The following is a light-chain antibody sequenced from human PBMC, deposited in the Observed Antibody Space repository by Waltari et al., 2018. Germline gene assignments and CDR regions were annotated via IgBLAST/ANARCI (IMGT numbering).Light chain of an antibody. V-gene: IGLV2-14*03. CDR2: DVS. CDR1: SRAVGGYNY. Sequence: QSALTQPASVSGSPGKSITISCTGTSRAVGGYNYDSWYQQHPGKAPKLMIYDVSNRPSGVSNRFSGSKSGNTASLTISGLQAEDEADYYCSSYTSSSTPVVFGGGTKLTVL. J-gene: IGLJ2*01. CDR3: SSYTSSSTPVV.